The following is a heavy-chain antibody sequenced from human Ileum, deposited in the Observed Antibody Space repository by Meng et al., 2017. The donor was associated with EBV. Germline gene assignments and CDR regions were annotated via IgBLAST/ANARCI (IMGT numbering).Heavy chain of an antibody. Sequence: VPLVESGPGLGKPSGTLSRPCAGSGCPIISSNWLSWVRQHPGKGLEWIGEIYHSGSTNYNPFLKSRVTISVDKSKNQFSLNLSSVTAADTAVYYCARVGQWLPIDYWGQGTLVTVSS. CDR3: ARVGQWLPIDY. J-gene: IGHJ4*02. D-gene: IGHD6-19*01. V-gene: IGHV4-4*02. CDR1: GCPIISSNW. CDR2: IYHSGST.